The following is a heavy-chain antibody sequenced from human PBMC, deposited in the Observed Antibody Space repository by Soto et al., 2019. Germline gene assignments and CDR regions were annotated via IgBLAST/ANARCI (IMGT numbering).Heavy chain of an antibody. CDR2: ISGSGGST. Sequence: QPWWSLRLSCSASVFTFSSYAMSWVRQAPGKGLEWVSAISGSGGSTYYADSVKGRFTISRDNSKNTLYLQMNSLRAEDTAVYYCAKDPTVAGTRGWFDPWGQGTLVTVSS. CDR3: AKDPTVAGTRGWFDP. CDR1: VFTFSSYA. D-gene: IGHD6-19*01. J-gene: IGHJ5*02. V-gene: IGHV3-23*01.